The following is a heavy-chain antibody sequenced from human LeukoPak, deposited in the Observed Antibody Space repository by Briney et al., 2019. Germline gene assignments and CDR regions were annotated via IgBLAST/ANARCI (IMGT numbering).Heavy chain of an antibody. J-gene: IGHJ6*03. CDR3: ARIHYYYYYMDV. CDR1: GGSISTGNW. V-gene: IGHV4-4*02. CDR2: INHSGST. Sequence: PSETLSLTCAVSGGSISTGNWWSWVRQPPGKGLEWIGEINHSGSTNYNPSLKSRVTISVDTSKNQFSLKLSSVTAADTAVYYCARIHYYYYYMDVWGEGTTVTISS.